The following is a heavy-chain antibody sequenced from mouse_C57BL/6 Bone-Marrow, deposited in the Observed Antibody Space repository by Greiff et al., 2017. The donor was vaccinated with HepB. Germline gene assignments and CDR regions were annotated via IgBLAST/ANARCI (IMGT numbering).Heavy chain of an antibody. CDR2: ISDGGSYT. V-gene: IGHV5-4*01. Sequence: EVQLVESGGGLVKPGGSLKLSCAASGFTFSRYAMSWVRQTPEKRLEWVATISDGGSYTYYPDNVKGRFTISRDNAKNNLYLQMSHLKSEDTAMYYCARVDYGSSSAWFAYWGQGTLVTVSA. D-gene: IGHD1-1*01. CDR3: ARVDYGSSSAWFAY. CDR1: GFTFSRYA. J-gene: IGHJ3*01.